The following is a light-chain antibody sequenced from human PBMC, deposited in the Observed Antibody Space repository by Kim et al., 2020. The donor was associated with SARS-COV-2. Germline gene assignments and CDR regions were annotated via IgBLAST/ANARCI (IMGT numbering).Light chain of an antibody. CDR2: SKN. CDR3: STWDDSLNAWV. Sequence: GQRVTISCSGGSSNIGSNNVNWYLQLPGAAPKVLIYSKNQRPSGVPDRFSASKSGTSASLAISGLQSEDEADYYCSTWDDSLNAWVFGGGTKLTVL. V-gene: IGLV1-44*01. CDR1: SSNIGSNN. J-gene: IGLJ3*02.